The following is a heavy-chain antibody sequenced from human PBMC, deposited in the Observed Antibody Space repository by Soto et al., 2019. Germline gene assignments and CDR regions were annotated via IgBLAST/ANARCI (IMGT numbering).Heavy chain of an antibody. Sequence: ASVKVSCKASGYTFTSYGISWVRQAPGQGLEWMGWISAYNGNTNYAQKLQGRVTMTTDTSTSTAYMELRSLRSDDTAVYYCARQADVDTAMATVDYWGQGTLVTVSS. CDR3: ARQADVDTAMATVDY. CDR2: ISAYNGNT. J-gene: IGHJ4*02. CDR1: GYTFTSYG. D-gene: IGHD5-18*01. V-gene: IGHV1-18*01.